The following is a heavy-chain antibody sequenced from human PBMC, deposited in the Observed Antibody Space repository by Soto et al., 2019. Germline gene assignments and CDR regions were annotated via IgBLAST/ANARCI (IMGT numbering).Heavy chain of an antibody. J-gene: IGHJ4*02. CDR2: ICWNDDK. D-gene: IGHD2-21*01. CDR3: VHPPLLPHF. V-gene: IGHV2-5*01. Sequence: SGPTLVNPTQTLTLTCTFSGFSLTSSGVGVGWVRQPPGKALEWLALICWNDDKVYSPSLQNRVTITKDSSKSLVVLTLANIDPVGSATYFRVHPPLLPHFWDQGTLVTVSS. CDR1: GFSLTSSGVG.